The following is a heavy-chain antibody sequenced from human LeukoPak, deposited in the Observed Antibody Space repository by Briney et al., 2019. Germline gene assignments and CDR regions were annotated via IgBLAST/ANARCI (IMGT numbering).Heavy chain of an antibody. Sequence: PSETLSLTCTVSGGSISSSSYYWGWIRQPPGKGLEWIGSIYYSGSTYYNPSLKSRVTISVDTSKNQFSLKLSSVTAADTAVYYCASLTGTTWAWYFDYWGQGTLVTVSS. CDR2: IYYSGST. CDR3: ASLTGTTWAWYFDY. CDR1: GGSISSSSYY. D-gene: IGHD1-7*01. V-gene: IGHV4-39*01. J-gene: IGHJ4*02.